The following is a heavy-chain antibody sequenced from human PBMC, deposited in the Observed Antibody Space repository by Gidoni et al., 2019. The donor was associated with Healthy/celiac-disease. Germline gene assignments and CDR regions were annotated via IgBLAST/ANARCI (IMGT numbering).Heavy chain of an antibody. CDR1: GGPISSYY. CDR3: ARVCGGDCYDAFDI. J-gene: IGHJ3*02. CDR2: IYHSGST. D-gene: IGHD2-21*02. Sequence: QVQLQESGPGLVKPSETLSLTCTVSGGPISSYYWSWIRQPPGKGLGWIGYIYHSGSTNYNPSLKSRVTISVDTSKNQFSLKLSSVTAADTAVYYCARVCGGDCYDAFDIWGQGTMVTVSS. V-gene: IGHV4-59*01.